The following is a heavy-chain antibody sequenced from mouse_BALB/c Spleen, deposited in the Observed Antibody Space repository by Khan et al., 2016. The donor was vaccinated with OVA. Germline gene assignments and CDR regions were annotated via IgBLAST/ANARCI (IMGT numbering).Heavy chain of an antibody. J-gene: IGHJ4*01. Sequence: QVQLKESGPGLVAPSQSLSITCTISGFSLTNYGVHWVRQPPGKGLEWLVVIWSDGSTTYNSALKSRLTVDKDNSKSQVFLKMNSLQTEDTAMDFCARQPYYHYNIMDYWGQGTSVTVSS. CDR3: ARQPYYHYNIMDY. CDR2: IWSDGST. CDR1: GFSLTNYG. V-gene: IGHV2-6-1*01. D-gene: IGHD2-10*01.